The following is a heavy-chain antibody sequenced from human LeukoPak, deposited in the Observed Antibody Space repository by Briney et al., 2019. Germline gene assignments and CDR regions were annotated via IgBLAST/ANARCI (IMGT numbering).Heavy chain of an antibody. CDR3: ARIVVVVAATPWDDYYYMDV. D-gene: IGHD2-15*01. J-gene: IGHJ6*03. Sequence: PSETLSLTCAVYGGSFSGYYWSWIRQPPGKGLEWIGEINHSGSTNYNPSLQSRGTISVNTSKKQFSLKRSSVTTADKTVNYCARIVVVVAATPWDDYYYMDVWGKGNTVTVSS. CDR1: GGSFSGYY. V-gene: IGHV4-34*01. CDR2: INHSGST.